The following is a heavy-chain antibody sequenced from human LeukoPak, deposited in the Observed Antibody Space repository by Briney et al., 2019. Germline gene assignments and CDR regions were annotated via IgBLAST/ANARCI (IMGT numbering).Heavy chain of an antibody. Sequence: PGGSLRLSCAASGFTFRTYGMNWVRQAPGKGLEWVSSVNPSDYYTYYADSVKGRFTIYRDNAKSSLYLQMNSLRAEDTAVYYCVRDRDYYDSNSFSPDASGIWGQGTMVTVSS. V-gene: IGHV3-21*01. CDR2: VNPSDYYT. J-gene: IGHJ3*02. CDR3: VRDRDYYDSNSFSPDASGI. D-gene: IGHD3-22*01. CDR1: GFTFRTYG.